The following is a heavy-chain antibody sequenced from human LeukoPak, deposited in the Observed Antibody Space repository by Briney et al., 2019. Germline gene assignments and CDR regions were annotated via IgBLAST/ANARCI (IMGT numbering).Heavy chain of an antibody. CDR2: IWYDGSNK. Sequence: PGGSLRLSCAASGFTFSSYGMHWVRQAPGKGLEWVAVIWYDGSNKYYADSVKGRLTISRDNSKNTLYLQMNSLRAEDTAVYYCARELQTDSSGWFEGYYYYYGMDVWGQGTTVTVSS. V-gene: IGHV3-33*01. J-gene: IGHJ6*02. CDR3: ARELQTDSSGWFEGYYYYYGMDV. D-gene: IGHD6-19*01. CDR1: GFTFSSYG.